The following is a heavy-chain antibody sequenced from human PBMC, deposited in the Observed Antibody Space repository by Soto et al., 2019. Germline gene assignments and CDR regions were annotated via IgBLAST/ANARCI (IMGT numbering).Heavy chain of an antibody. CDR3: ARDYYYDSRGFPGAYYYGMDV. D-gene: IGHD3-22*01. V-gene: IGHV4-59*01. CDR1: GGSISSYH. Sequence: KSSETLSLTCTVSGGSISSYHWSWIRHLPGQGLEWIGHIQYSGSAKYNPSLKSRVTISVDTSKNQVSLKLTSVTAADTAVYYCARDYYYDSRGFPGAYYYGMDVWGQGTTVTV. J-gene: IGHJ6*02. CDR2: IQYSGSA.